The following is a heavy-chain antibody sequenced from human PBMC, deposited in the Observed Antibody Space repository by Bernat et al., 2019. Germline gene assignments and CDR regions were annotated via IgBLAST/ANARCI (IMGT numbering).Heavy chain of an antibody. CDR2: IYSGGST. V-gene: IGHV3-66*01. CDR3: ARVRRPDYGDYYWFDP. J-gene: IGHJ5*02. D-gene: IGHD4-17*01. CDR1: GFTVSSNY. Sequence: EVQLVESGGGLVQPGGSLRLSCAASGFTVSSNYMSWVRQAPGKGLEWVSVIYSGGSTYYADSVKGRFTISRDNSKNTLYLQMNSLRAEDTAVYYRARVRRPDYGDYYWFDPWGQGTLVTVSS.